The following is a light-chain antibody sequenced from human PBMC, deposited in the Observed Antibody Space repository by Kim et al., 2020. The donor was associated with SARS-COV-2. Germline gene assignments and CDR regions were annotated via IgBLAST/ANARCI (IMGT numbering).Light chain of an antibody. CDR1: SSNIGINT. CDR2: SND. CDR3: AVWDDSLGGDV. Sequence: QSVLTQTPSASGTPGQRVTISCSGSSSNIGINTVNWYQQVSGTVPKLLIYSNDQRPSEVPDRFSGSKSGTSASLAISGLQSEDEADYYCAVWDDSLGGDVFGTGTKVTVL. V-gene: IGLV1-44*01. J-gene: IGLJ1*01.